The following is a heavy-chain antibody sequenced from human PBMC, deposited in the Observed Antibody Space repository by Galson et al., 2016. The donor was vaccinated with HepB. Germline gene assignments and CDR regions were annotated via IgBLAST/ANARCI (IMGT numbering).Heavy chain of an antibody. CDR1: GFTFSDYY. V-gene: IGHV3-11*06. CDR3: ARDRGSYCGGDCSDSYFDY. J-gene: IGHJ4*02. CDR2: ISVTSTYT. D-gene: IGHD2-21*02. Sequence: SLRLSCAASGFTFSDYYMSWIRQAPGKGLEWVSYISVTSTYTNYADSVKGRFTVSRDNAKNSLYLKLNTLRAEDTAIYYCARDRGSYCGGDCSDSYFDYWGQGTLVTVSS.